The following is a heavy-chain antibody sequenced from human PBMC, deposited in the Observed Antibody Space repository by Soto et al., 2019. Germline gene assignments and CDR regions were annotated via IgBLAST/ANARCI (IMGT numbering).Heavy chain of an antibody. Sequence: QVQLVQSGAEVKKPGASVKVSCKASGYTFTNYGINWVRQAPGQGLEWLGWVSAYNGERRYAQRVQSRVIMTTDTATTTSYRELRRLRSDDTAVYYCSRRPSIAAAGDYWGQGTLVTVSS. D-gene: IGHD6-6*01. CDR3: SRRPSIAAAGDY. J-gene: IGHJ4*01. CDR2: VSAYNGER. V-gene: IGHV1-18*01. CDR1: GYTFTNYG.